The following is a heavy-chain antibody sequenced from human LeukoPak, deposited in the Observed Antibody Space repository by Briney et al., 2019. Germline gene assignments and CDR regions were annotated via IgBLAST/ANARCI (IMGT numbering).Heavy chain of an antibody. CDR2: IKEDGSEK. Sequence: GGSLRLSCAASGFTFSRYWMTWVRQAQGKGLEWVANIKEDGSEKYYVDSVKGRFTISRDNANNSLCPQMNSLRAEDTAVYYCARGGGTNDLWGQGTMVTVSS. CDR1: GFTFSRYW. V-gene: IGHV3-7*04. J-gene: IGHJ3*01. D-gene: IGHD1-7*01. CDR3: ARGGGTNDL.